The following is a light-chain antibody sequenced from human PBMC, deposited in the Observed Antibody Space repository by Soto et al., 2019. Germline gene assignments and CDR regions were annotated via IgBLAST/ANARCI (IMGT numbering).Light chain of an antibody. J-gene: IGKJ3*01. CDR1: QSISST. Sequence: EIVMTQSPATLSVSPGERATLSCRASQSISSTLAWYPQQPGQAPRLLIYRAPPRATGIPATFSGSGSGTEVTLSSGSLGCEGFAGYYCQQCNNWPFTFGPGTKVDIK. CDR3: QQCNNWPFT. CDR2: RAP. V-gene: IGKV3-15*01.